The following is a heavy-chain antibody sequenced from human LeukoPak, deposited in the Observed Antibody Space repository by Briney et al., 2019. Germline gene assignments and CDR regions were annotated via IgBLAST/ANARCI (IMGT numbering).Heavy chain of an antibody. CDR3: GASDFYYYYMDV. V-gene: IGHV3-48*04. J-gene: IGHJ6*03. Sequence: GGSLRLSCAASGFTFSSYSMNWVRQAPGKGLEWVSYISSSSSTIYYADSVKGRFTISRDNAKNSLYLQMNSLRAEDTAVYYCGASDFYYYYMDVWGKGTTVTVSS. CDR2: ISSSSSTI. CDR1: GFTFSSYS.